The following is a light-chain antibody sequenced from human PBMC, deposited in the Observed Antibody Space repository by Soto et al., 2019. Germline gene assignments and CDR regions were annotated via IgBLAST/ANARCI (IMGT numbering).Light chain of an antibody. J-gene: IGKJ2*01. CDR2: DAS. CDR3: QQRFNWPYT. Sequence: EIVLTQSPATLSLSPGERATLSCRASQSVSTSLAWYQQKPGQAPRLLIYDASNRATGIPARISGSGSGTDFTLTISSLEPEDFAVYYCQQRFNWPYTFGQGTKLEIK. V-gene: IGKV3-11*01. CDR1: QSVSTS.